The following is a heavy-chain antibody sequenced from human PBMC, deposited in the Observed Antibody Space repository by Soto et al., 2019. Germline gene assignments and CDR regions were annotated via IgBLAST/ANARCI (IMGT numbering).Heavy chain of an antibody. J-gene: IGHJ3*01. CDR2: INSDGSST. CDR3: ARPQALPHDVFDV. V-gene: IGHV3-74*01. Sequence: GGSLRLSCAASGFTFTNYWMQWVRQAPGKGLVWVTRINSDGSSTSHADSVKGRFTISRDNAKNTLYLQMSSLRAEDTAVYYCARPQALPHDVFDVWGRGXVVTV. CDR1: GFTFTNYW.